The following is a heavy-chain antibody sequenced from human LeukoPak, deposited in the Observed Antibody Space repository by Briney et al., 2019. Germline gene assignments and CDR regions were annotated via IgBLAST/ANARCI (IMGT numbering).Heavy chain of an antibody. J-gene: IGHJ4*02. CDR2: ITSSSSSI. CDR3: ARDYCSGGRCYSVDY. V-gene: IGHV3-48*04. Sequence: GGSLRLSCAASGFTVSSNYMSWVRQAPGKGLEWVSYITSSSSSIYYADSVKGRFTISRDNAKNSLYLQMNSLRAEDTAMYYCARDYCSGGRCYSVDYWGQGTLVTVSS. CDR1: GFTVSSNY. D-gene: IGHD2-15*01.